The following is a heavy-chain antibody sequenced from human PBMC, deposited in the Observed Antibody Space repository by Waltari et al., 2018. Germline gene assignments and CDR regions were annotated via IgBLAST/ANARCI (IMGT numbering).Heavy chain of an antibody. CDR1: GGSISSSSYY. J-gene: IGHJ4*02. CDR3: ATCSGYSGYEAY. Sequence: QLQLQESGPGLVKPSETLSLTCTVSGGSISSSSYYWGWIRQPPGKGLEWIGSIYYSGVTYYNPSLKSRVTISVDTSKNQFSLKLSSVTAADTAVYYCATCSGYSGYEAYWGQGTLVTVSS. CDR2: IYYSGVT. V-gene: IGHV4-39*01. D-gene: IGHD5-12*01.